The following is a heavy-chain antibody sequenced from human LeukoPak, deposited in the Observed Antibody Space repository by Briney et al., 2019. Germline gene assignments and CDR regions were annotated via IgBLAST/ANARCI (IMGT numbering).Heavy chain of an antibody. J-gene: IGHJ4*02. CDR1: GGTFSSYA. Sequence: SVKVSCKASGGTFSSYAISWVRQAPGQGLEGMGGIIPIFGTANYAQKFQGRVTITADESTSTAYMELSSLRSEDTAVYYCARDLGSSGRYQRGLDYWGQGTLVTVSS. D-gene: IGHD6-19*01. CDR2: IIPIFGTA. CDR3: ARDLGSSGRYQRGLDY. V-gene: IGHV1-69*13.